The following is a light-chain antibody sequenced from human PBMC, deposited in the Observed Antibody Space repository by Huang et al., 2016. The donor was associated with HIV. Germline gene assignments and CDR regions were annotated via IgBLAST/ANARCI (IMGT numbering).Light chain of an antibody. V-gene: IGKV1-5*01. J-gene: IGKJ1*01. CDR1: QSMDSY. CDR2: DAS. Sequence: DIQMTQSPSTLSASVGDRVTITCRASQSMDSYLAWYQQKPGKAPKRLSYDASRLDSGVPSRFSGSGSGTEFTLTISSLQPDNFATYYCQQYHSYPGTFGQGTKVEIK. CDR3: QQYHSYPGT.